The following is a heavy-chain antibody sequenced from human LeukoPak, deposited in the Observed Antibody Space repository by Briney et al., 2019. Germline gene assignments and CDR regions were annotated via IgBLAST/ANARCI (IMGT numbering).Heavy chain of an antibody. CDR2: INPNRGGT. Sequence: ASVKVSCKASGYTFTRYYMHWVRQAPGQGLEWMGWINPNRGGTNYAQKFQGRVTMTRDTSISTAYMELSRLRSDDTAVYYCASSIPSPGLYYYYYMDVWGKGATVTVSS. CDR3: ASSIPSPGLYYYYYMDV. CDR1: GYTFTRYY. J-gene: IGHJ6*03. V-gene: IGHV1-2*02.